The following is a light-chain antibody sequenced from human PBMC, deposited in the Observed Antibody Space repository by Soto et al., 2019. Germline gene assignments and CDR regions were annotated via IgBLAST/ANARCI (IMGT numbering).Light chain of an antibody. CDR2: DAS. CDR3: QQYNSYQYT. Sequence: DIQMTQSPSTLSASVGDRVTITCRARQSISSWLAWYQQKPGRAPKLLIYDASSLESGVPSRFSGSGSGTEFTLTISSLQPDDFATYYCQQYNSYQYTFGQGTKREIK. CDR1: QSISSW. J-gene: IGKJ2*01. V-gene: IGKV1-5*01.